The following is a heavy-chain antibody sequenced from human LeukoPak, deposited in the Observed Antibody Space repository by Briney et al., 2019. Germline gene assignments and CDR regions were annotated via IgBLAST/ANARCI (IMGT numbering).Heavy chain of an antibody. CDR2: IIPILGIA. Sequence: AASVKVSCKASGGTFSSYAISWVRQAPGQGLEWMGRIIPILGIANYAQKFQGRVTVTADTSTSTAYMELRSLRSEDTAVYYCARGMGYSYGHPQGAFDIWGQGTMVTVSS. CDR1: GGTFSSYA. J-gene: IGHJ3*02. D-gene: IGHD5-18*01. CDR3: ARGMGYSYGHPQGAFDI. V-gene: IGHV1-69*04.